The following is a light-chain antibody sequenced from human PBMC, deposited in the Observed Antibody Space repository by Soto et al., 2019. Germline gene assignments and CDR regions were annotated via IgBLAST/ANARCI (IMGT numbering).Light chain of an antibody. Sequence: QSALTQPASVSGSPGQSITISCTGTSSDVGGYNYVSWYQQHPGKAPKLLIYDVSNRPSGVSNRFSGSKSGNTASLTISGLQADDEADYYCSSYTTNSTVVFGGGTKLTVL. V-gene: IGLV2-14*03. CDR1: SSDVGGYNY. CDR3: SSYTTNSTVV. J-gene: IGLJ2*01. CDR2: DVS.